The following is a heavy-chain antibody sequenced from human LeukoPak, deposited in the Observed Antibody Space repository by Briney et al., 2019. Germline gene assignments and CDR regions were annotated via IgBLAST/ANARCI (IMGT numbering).Heavy chain of an antibody. CDR3: AKLFESGTYNNFFHY. CDR2: ITSSSSYI. D-gene: IGHD3-10*01. CDR1: AFTFSRYS. Sequence: PGGSLRLSCAASAFTFSRYSMNWVRQAPGKGLEWVSSITSSSSYIYYADSVKGRFTISRDNAKNSLSLQMNSLRPEDTAIYYCAKLFESGTYNNFFHYWGQGTLVTVFS. V-gene: IGHV3-21*04. J-gene: IGHJ4*02.